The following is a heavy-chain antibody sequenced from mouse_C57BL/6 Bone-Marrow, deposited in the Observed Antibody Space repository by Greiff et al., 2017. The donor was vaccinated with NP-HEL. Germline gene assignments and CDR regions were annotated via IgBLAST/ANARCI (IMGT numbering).Heavy chain of an antibody. V-gene: IGHV1-76*01. CDR3: ARYWGYGNYDGYFDV. CDR2: IYPGSGNT. Sequence: QVQLQQSGAELVRPGASVKLSCKASGYTFTDYYINWVKQRPGQGLEWIARIYPGSGNTYYNEKVKGKATLTAEKSSSTAYMQLSSLTSEDSAVYFCARYWGYGNYDGYFDVWGTGTTVTVSS. J-gene: IGHJ1*03. D-gene: IGHD2-1*01. CDR1: GYTFTDYY.